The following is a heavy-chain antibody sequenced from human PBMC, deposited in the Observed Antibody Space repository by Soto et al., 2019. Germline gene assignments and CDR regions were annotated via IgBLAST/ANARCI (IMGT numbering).Heavy chain of an antibody. V-gene: IGHV4-39*01. CDR3: ARLRGQGLYFDY. CDR2: IYYSGST. CDR1: GGSISSSSYY. Sequence: QLQLQESGPGLVKPSETLSLTCTVSGGSISSSSYYWGWIRQPPGKGLEWIGSIYYSGSTYYNPSLKSRVTISVDTSKNQFSLKLSSVTAADTAVYYCARLRGQGLYFDYWGQGTLVTVSS. J-gene: IGHJ4*02. D-gene: IGHD3-3*01.